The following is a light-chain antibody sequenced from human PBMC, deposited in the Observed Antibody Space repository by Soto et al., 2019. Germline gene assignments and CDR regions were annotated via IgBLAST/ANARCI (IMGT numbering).Light chain of an antibody. Sequence: EIQMTQSPSTLSASVEDRVTISFRASQSISSWLAWYQQKPGKAPKLLIYDASSLESGVPSRFSGSGSGTEFTLTISSLQPDDFATYYCQYYNTFSGTFGQGTKVDIK. V-gene: IGKV1-5*01. CDR1: QSISSW. CDR3: QYYNTFSGT. CDR2: DAS. J-gene: IGKJ1*01.